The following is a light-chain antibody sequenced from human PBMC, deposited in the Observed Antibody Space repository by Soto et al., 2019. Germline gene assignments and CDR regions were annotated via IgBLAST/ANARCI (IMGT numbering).Light chain of an antibody. J-gene: IGKJ4*01. V-gene: IGKV1-39*01. CDR1: QSIATY. CDR3: QQSYGIPLT. Sequence: DIRLTQSPSSLSASVGDRVTLTCRASQSIATYLNWYQQKPGKAPELLIYGASSLQSGVPSRFSGSGSGTEVTLTISGLQPGDFATYYCQQSYGIPLTFGGGTNVEIK. CDR2: GAS.